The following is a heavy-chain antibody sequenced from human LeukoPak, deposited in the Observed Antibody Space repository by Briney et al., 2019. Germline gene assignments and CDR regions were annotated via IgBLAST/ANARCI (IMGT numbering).Heavy chain of an antibody. J-gene: IGHJ4*02. CDR1: GFTFSSYG. D-gene: IGHD4-11*01. CDR3: ARGGMWDYSNYHFDY. V-gene: IGHV3-20*04. Sequence: RSGGSLRLSCAASGFTFSSYGMSWVRQAPGKGLEWVSGINWNGGSTGYADSVKGRFTISRDNAKNSLYLQMNSLRAEDTALYYCARGGMWDYSNYHFDYWGQGTLVTVSS. CDR2: INWNGGST.